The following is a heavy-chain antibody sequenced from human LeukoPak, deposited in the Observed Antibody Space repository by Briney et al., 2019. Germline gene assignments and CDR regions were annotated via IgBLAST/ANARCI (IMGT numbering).Heavy chain of an antibody. CDR3: ARLESGYHIDY. Sequence: GGSLRLSWAASGFTFSDYYISSIRQAPGKGLEWVSYISSSGSTIYYADSVKGRFTISRDNAKNSLYLQMNSLRAEDTAVYYCARLESGYHIDYWGQGTLVTVSS. V-gene: IGHV3-11*01. J-gene: IGHJ4*02. CDR2: ISSSGSTI. CDR1: GFTFSDYY. D-gene: IGHD3-3*01.